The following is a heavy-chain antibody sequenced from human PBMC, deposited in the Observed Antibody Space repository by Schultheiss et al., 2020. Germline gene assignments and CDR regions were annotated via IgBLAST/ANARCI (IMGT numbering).Heavy chain of an antibody. CDR1: GGTFSSYA. V-gene: IGHV1-69*13. D-gene: IGHD3-22*01. CDR3: ARWKWLFYYYYGMDV. Sequence: SVKVSCKASGGTFSSYAISWVRQAPGQGLEWMGGIIPIFGTANYAQKFQGRVTITADESTSTAYMELSSLRSEDTAVYYCARWKWLFYYYYGMDVWGQGTTVTVSS. CDR2: IIPIFGTA. J-gene: IGHJ6*02.